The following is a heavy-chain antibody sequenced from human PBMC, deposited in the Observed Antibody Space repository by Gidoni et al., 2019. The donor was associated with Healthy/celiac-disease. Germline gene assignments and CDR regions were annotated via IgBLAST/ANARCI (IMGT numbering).Heavy chain of an antibody. Sequence: QVQLVESGGGVVQPGRSLRLSCAASGFTFRSYGMHWVRQAPGKGLEWVAVIWYDGSNKYYADSVKGRFTISRDNSKNTLYLQMNSLRAEDTAVYYCAREDTAMVLSDWGQGTLVTVSS. CDR3: AREDTAMVLSD. J-gene: IGHJ4*02. V-gene: IGHV3-33*01. CDR1: GFTFRSYG. D-gene: IGHD5-18*01. CDR2: IWYDGSNK.